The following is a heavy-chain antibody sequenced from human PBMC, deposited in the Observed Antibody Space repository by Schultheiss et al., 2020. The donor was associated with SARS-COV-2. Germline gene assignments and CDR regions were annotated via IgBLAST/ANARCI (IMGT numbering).Heavy chain of an antibody. CDR3: ARLDDYDILTGFRYYYYGMDV. V-gene: IGHV3-33*01. CDR2: IWYDGSNK. CDR1: GFTFSSYG. D-gene: IGHD3-9*01. Sequence: GGSLRLSCAASGFTFSSYGMHWVRQAPGKGLEWVAVIWYDGSNKYYADSVKGRFTISRDNSKNTLYLQMNSLRAEDTAVYYCARLDDYDILTGFRYYYYGMDVWGQGTTVTVSS. J-gene: IGHJ6*02.